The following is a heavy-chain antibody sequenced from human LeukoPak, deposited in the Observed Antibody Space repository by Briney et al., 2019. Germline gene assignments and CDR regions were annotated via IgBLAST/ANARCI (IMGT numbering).Heavy chain of an antibody. CDR1: GFTFSDYY. V-gene: IGHV3-11*01. J-gene: IGHJ5*02. D-gene: IGHD3-22*01. CDR2: ISSSGSTI. CDR3: ARTYDSSGYYWFDP. Sequence: PGGSLRLSCAASGFTFSDYYMSWIRQAPGKGLEWVSYISSSGSTIYYADSVKGRFTISRDNAKNSLYLQMNSLRAEDTAVYYCARTYDSSGYYWFDPWGQGTLVTVSS.